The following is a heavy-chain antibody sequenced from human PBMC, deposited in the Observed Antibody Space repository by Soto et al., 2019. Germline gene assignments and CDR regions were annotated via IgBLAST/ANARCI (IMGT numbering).Heavy chain of an antibody. CDR3: AKDLKYGDANWFDP. CDR1: GFTFSSYG. V-gene: IGHV3-30*18. CDR2: ISYDGSNK. Sequence: PGGSLRLSCAASGFTFSSYGMHWVRQAPGKGLEWVAVISYDGSNKYYADSVKGRFTISRDNSKNTLYLQMNSLRAEDTAVYYCAKDLKYGDANWFDPWGQGTLVTVSS. D-gene: IGHD4-17*01. J-gene: IGHJ5*02.